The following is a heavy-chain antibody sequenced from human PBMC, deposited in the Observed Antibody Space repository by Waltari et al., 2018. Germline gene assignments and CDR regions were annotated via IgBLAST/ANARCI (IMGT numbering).Heavy chain of an antibody. CDR3: AIVPLGLDAFDI. D-gene: IGHD3-16*01. V-gene: IGHV3-30*02. Sequence: QVQLVESGGGVVQPGGSLRLSCAASGFTFSSYGMHWVRQAPGKGLEWVAFIRYDGSNKYYADSVKGRFTISRDNSKNTLYLQMNSLRAEDTAVYYCAIVPLGLDAFDIWGQGTMVTVSS. J-gene: IGHJ3*02. CDR2: IRYDGSNK. CDR1: GFTFSSYG.